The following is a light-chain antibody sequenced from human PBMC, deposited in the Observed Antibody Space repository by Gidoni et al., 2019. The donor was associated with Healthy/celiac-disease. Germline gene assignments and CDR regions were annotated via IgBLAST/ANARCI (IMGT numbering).Light chain of an antibody. CDR1: QSVLSSSNNKRY. CDR3: QQYYSSPT. J-gene: IGKJ4*01. Sequence: DIVMTQSPDSLAASLGERATINCKSSQSVLSSSNNKRYLAWYQQKPGQPTKLLIYWASTRESGVPDRFSGRGSGKDFTLTISSLQAEDVAVYYCQQYYSSPTFGGGTKVEIK. V-gene: IGKV4-1*01. CDR2: WAS.